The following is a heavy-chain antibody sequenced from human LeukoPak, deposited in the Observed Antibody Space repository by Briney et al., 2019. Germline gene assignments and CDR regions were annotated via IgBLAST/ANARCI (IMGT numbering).Heavy chain of an antibody. V-gene: IGHV4-39*01. D-gene: IGHD2-2*03. J-gene: IGHJ4*02. CDR3: ASGYFVHTFDF. CDR2: IYFSGNT. CDR1: GASISTYY. Sequence: SETLSLTCTVSGASISTYYWGWIRQPPGKGLEWIGSIYFSGNTYYNPSLKTRVTISIDTSKNQFSLKLTSVTAADTAIFYCASGYFVHTFDFWGQGTLGTVSS.